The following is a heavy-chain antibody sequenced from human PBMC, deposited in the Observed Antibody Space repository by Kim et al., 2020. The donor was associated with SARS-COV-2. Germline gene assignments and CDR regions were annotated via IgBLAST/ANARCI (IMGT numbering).Heavy chain of an antibody. D-gene: IGHD1-26*01. V-gene: IGHV4-34*01. Sequence: SETLSLTCAVYGGSFSGYYWSWIRQPPGKGLEWIGEINHSGSTNYNPSLKSRVTISVDTSKNQFSLKLSSVTAADTAVYYCARVSYRRGSYSKGYDYWGQGTLVTVSS. CDR2: INHSGST. CDR1: GGSFSGYY. J-gene: IGHJ4*02. CDR3: ARVSYRRGSYSKGYDY.